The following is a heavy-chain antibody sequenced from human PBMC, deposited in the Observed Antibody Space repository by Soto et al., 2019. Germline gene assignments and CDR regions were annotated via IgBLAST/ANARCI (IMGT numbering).Heavy chain of an antibody. J-gene: IGHJ6*03. CDR1: GFTFSSYA. CDR3: AKGSIEDPPLGVVIGRFLGDYYYYYMDV. D-gene: IGHD3-3*01. Sequence: EVQLLESGGGLVQPGGSLRLSCAASGFTFSSYAMSWVRQAPGKGLEWVSAISGSGGSTYYADSVKGRFTISRDNSKNTLYLQMNSLRAEDTAVYYCAKGSIEDPPLGVVIGRFLGDYYYYYMDVWGKGTMVTVSS. CDR2: ISGSGGST. V-gene: IGHV3-23*01.